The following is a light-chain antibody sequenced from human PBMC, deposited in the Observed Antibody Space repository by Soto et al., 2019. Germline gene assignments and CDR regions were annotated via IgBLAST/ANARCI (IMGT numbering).Light chain of an antibody. CDR3: QQADSFPLT. Sequence: DIQMTQSPSSVSASVGDRVIITCRASQDISSWLAWYQQQAGEAPKLLIFAASRLHSGVPSRFSGGVSGTDFTLTITNLQPEDFATYYCQQADSFPLTFGGGTKVEIK. J-gene: IGKJ4*01. V-gene: IGKV1D-12*01. CDR2: AAS. CDR1: QDISSW.